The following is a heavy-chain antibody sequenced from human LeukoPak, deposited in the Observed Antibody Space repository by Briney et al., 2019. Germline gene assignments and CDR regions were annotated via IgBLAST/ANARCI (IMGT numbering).Heavy chain of an antibody. V-gene: IGHV4-34*01. Sequence: SETLSLTCAVYGGSFSTYYWNLIRQPPGKGLEWIGQINPSGTTNYTPSLKSRVTMSVDTFKKQVSLKLSSVTDADTAVYYCARVDKAMSAFDPWGQGTLVTASS. CDR1: GGSFSTYY. J-gene: IGHJ5*02. CDR3: ARVDKAMSAFDP. D-gene: IGHD5-18*01. CDR2: INPSGTT.